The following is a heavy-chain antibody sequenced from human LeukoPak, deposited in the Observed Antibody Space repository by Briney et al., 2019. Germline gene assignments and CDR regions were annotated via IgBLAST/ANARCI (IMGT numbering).Heavy chain of an antibody. CDR3: AKVRLYGDYPEIDY. D-gene: IGHD4-17*01. CDR2: TSGSGGRT. V-gene: IGHV3-23*01. CDR1: GFTFSSYA. Sequence: GGSLRLSCVASGFTFSSYAINWVRQAPGKGLEWVSGTSGSGGRTYYADSVRGRFTISRENSKNTLYLQMNSLRAEDTAVYYCAKVRLYGDYPEIDYWGQGTLVAVSS. J-gene: IGHJ4*02.